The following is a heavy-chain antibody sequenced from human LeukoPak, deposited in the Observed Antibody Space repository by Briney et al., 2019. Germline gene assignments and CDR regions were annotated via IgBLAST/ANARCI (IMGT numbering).Heavy chain of an antibody. CDR2: ISYDGSKK. J-gene: IGHJ5*02. V-gene: IGHV3-30*18. Sequence: GRSLRLSCAASGFRFNGYGMHWVRQAPGKGLEWVAVISYDGSKKYYADSVKGRFTISRDRSNNTLSLQMNSLRAEDTAVYYCAKDGQPYSGTYLGSWGQGTLVTVSS. CDR3: AKDGQPYSGTYLGS. CDR1: GFRFNGYG. D-gene: IGHD1-26*01.